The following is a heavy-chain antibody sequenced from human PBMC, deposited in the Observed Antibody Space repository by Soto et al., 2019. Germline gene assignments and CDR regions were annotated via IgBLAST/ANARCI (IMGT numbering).Heavy chain of an antibody. V-gene: IGHV4-39*01. J-gene: IGHJ4*02. Sequence: QLQLQESGPGLVKPSETLSLTCAVSGASISRTGFPWGWIRQPPGQGLEWIGSIYEGETTFYNSSLKSRVTISADTSKNHFSLKLRSVTAADTAVYYCARRGSGHTFDYWGQGTLVTVSS. D-gene: IGHD3-10*01. CDR1: GASISRTGFP. CDR3: ARRGSGHTFDY. CDR2: IYEGETT.